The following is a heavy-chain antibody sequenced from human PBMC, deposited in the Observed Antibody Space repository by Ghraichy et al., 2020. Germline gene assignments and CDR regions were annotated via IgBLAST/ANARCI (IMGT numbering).Heavy chain of an antibody. CDR3: AKSIAARHWFDP. CDR2: INHSGST. J-gene: IGHJ5*02. D-gene: IGHD6-6*01. CDR1: GGSFSGYY. Sequence: SETLSLTCAVYGGSFSGYYWSWIRQPPGKGLEWIGEINHSGSTNYNPSLKSRVTISVDTSKNQFSLKLSSVTAADTAVYYCAKSIAARHWFDPWGQGTLVTVSS. V-gene: IGHV4-34*01.